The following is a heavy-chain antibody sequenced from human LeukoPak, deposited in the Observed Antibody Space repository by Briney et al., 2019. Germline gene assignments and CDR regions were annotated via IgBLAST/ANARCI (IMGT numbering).Heavy chain of an antibody. J-gene: IGHJ5*02. CDR2: IYYSGST. CDR3: ARRNPGGLEWLYWFDP. D-gene: IGHD3-3*01. Sequence: SETLSLTCTVSGGSISSGVYCWSWIRQHPGKGLEWIGYIYYSGSTYYNPSLKSRVTISVDTSKNQFSLKLSSVTAADTAVYYCARRNPGGLEWLYWFDPWGQGTLVTVSS. V-gene: IGHV4-31*03. CDR1: GGSISSGVYC.